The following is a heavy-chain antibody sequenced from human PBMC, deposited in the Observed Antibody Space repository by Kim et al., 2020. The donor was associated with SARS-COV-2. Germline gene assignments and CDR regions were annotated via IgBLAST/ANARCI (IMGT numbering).Heavy chain of an antibody. Sequence: GGSLRLSCAASGFTFSDYYMSWIRQAPGKGLEWVSYIGSGDTTTYYADSVKGRFTISRDNAKDSLYLQMNSLRAEDTAVYYCAKSGRHLDYWGQGTLVTVSS. CDR3: AKSGRHLDY. V-gene: IGHV3-11*01. J-gene: IGHJ4*02. D-gene: IGHD3-10*01. CDR2: IGSGDTTT. CDR1: GFTFSDYY.